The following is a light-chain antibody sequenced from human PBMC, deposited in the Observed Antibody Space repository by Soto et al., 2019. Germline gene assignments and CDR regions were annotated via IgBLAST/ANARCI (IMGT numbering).Light chain of an antibody. CDR2: AAS. V-gene: IGKV1D-16*01. CDR3: QQYVSYPRT. Sequence: DIAMTQSPSSLFASVGDRVTITCRASHNVDNWVAWYQQKPEKAPKSLIYAASSLHSGVPLRFSGSGSGALFTLTISNLQPEDFATYYCQQYVSYPRTFGQGTKVEIK. CDR1: HNVDNW. J-gene: IGKJ1*01.